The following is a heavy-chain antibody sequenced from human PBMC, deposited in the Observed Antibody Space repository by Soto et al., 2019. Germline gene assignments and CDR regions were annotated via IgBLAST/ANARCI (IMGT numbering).Heavy chain of an antibody. V-gene: IGHV1-18*04. D-gene: IGHD3-9*01. CDR1: GYTFTSYG. Sequence: QVQLVQSGAEVKKPGASVKVSCKASGYTFTSYGISWVRQAPGQGLEWMGWISAYKGNTNYAQKLQGRVTMTTDTSTITAYMELRSLSSHDTAVYYCARALNDILTGYLYYYYYGMDVWGQGTTVTVSS. CDR3: ARALNDILTGYLYYYYYGMDV. CDR2: ISAYKGNT. J-gene: IGHJ6*02.